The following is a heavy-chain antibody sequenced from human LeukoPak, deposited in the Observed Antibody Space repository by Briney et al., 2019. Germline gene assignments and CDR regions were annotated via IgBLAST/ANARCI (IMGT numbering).Heavy chain of an antibody. CDR2: TYYRSKWYN. Sequence: SQTLSLPCAISGDSVSSNSADWNWTRQSPSRGLEWLGRTYYRSKWYNDYAVSVKSRITINPDTSKNQFSLQLNSVTPEDTAVYYCARDQLYYDSSGYFDYWGQRALVTVSS. V-gene: IGHV6-1*01. J-gene: IGHJ4*02. D-gene: IGHD3-22*01. CDR3: ARDQLYYDSSGYFDY. CDR1: GDSVSSNSAD.